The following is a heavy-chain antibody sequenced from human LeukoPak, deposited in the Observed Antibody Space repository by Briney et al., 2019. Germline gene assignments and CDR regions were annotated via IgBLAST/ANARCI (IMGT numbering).Heavy chain of an antibody. J-gene: IGHJ4*02. V-gene: IGHV3-74*01. D-gene: IGHD3-3*01. Sequence: PGGSLRLSCAASGFSFCEYWMLWLRQTPRNGLFWIARIDRDGTPRIYADSVMGRFTISRDNAKHALYLQMNSLKDEDTAVYYCVASRWSGALDFWGQGSLVTVSS. CDR3: VASRWSGALDF. CDR2: IDRDGTPR. CDR1: GFSFCEYW.